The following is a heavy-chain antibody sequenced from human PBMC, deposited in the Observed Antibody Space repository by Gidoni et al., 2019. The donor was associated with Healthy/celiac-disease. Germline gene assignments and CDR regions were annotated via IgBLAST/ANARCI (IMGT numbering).Heavy chain of an antibody. CDR2: INSDGSST. J-gene: IGHJ4*02. V-gene: IGHV3-74*01. CDR3: ARGPRRDYYGSGSQRSLDY. Sequence: EVQLVESGGGLVQPGGSLRLSCTASGFPFSRYWMHWVRQAPGKGLVWVSRINSDGSSTSYADSVKGRFTISRDNAKKTLYLKMNSLRAEDTAVYYCARGPRRDYYGSGSQRSLDYWGQGTLVTVSS. CDR1: GFPFSRYW. D-gene: IGHD3-10*01.